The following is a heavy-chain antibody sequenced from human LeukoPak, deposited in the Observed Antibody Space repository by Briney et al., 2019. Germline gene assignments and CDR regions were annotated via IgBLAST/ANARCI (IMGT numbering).Heavy chain of an antibody. Sequence: SETLSLTCTVSGGSISSSSYYWGWIRQPPGKGLEWIGSIYYSGSTNYNPSLKSRVTISVDKSKNQFSLKLSSVTAADTAVYYCAREATGWRPLDFWGQGTLVTVSS. V-gene: IGHV4-39*07. CDR2: IYYSGST. CDR3: AREATGWRPLDF. CDR1: GGSISSSSYY. J-gene: IGHJ4*02. D-gene: IGHD6-19*01.